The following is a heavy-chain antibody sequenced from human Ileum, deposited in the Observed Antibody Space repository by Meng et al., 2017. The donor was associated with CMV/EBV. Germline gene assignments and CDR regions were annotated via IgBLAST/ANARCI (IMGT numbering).Heavy chain of an antibody. Sequence: HLQDSGPGLVQPSQTLSLTCTVTGCSLTSYSWTWIRQPAGKGLEWIGRIHPTGTTDDNPSLRSRVSMSLDKSKNQFSLKLTSVTAADTAVYYCARAAARGVPVDLWGQGTLVTVSS. J-gene: IGHJ5*02. CDR1: GCSLTSYS. V-gene: IGHV4-4*07. D-gene: IGHD3-10*01. CDR3: ARAAARGVPVDL. CDR2: IHPTGTT.